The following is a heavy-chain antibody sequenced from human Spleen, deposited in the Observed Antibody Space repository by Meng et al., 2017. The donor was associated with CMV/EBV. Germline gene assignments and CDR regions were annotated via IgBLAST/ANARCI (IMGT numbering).Heavy chain of an antibody. Sequence: GGSLRLSCAASGFTFDDYAMHWVRQAPGKGLEWVSGISWNSGSIGYADSVKGRFTISRDNAQNSLFLQMNSLKVDDTALYYCTRVGLAMDVWGQGTTVTVSS. CDR1: GFTFDDYA. CDR3: TRVGLAMDV. J-gene: IGHJ6*02. V-gene: IGHV3-9*01. CDR2: ISWNSGSI.